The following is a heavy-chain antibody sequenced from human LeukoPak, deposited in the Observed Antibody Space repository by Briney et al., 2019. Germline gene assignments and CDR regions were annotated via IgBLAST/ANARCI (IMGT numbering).Heavy chain of an antibody. D-gene: IGHD5-24*01. CDR3: AREEEQMARGLDP. Sequence: SETLSLTCTVSGGSISTYYWSWIRQPAGRGLEWIGRIYTSGSTNYNPSLKSRVTMSVDTSKNQFPLKLSPVTAADTAVYYCAREEEQMARGLDPWGQGALVTVSS. CDR1: GGSISTYY. J-gene: IGHJ5*02. CDR2: IYTSGST. V-gene: IGHV4-4*07.